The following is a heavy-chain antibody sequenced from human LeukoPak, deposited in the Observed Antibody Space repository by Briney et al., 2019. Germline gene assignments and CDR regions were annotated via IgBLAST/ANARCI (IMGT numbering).Heavy chain of an antibody. D-gene: IGHD2-21*02. Sequence: GASVKVSCKASGYTFTGYYMHWVRQAPGQGLEWVGWINPNSGGTNYAQKFQGRVTMTRDTSISTVYMELSRLLSGDTAVYYCARGKTMVYCGGDCYRFDNWGQGTLVTVSS. CDR3: ARGKTMVYCGGDCYRFDN. CDR2: INPNSGGT. J-gene: IGHJ4*02. CDR1: GYTFTGYY. V-gene: IGHV1-2*02.